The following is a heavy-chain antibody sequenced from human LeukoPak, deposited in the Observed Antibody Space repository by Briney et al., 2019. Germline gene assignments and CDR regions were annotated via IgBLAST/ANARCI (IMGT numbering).Heavy chain of an antibody. Sequence: PSQTLSLTCTVSGGSISIYYWSWIRQPDGKGLEWIGRIYTSGSTNYNPSLKSRVTMSVDTSKNQFSLKLSSVTAADTAVYYCARGYYYGSGSYYNSDKYWYFDLWGRGTLVTVSS. J-gene: IGHJ2*01. D-gene: IGHD3-10*01. CDR1: GGSISIYY. V-gene: IGHV4-4*07. CDR2: IYTSGST. CDR3: ARGYYYGSGSYYNSDKYWYFDL.